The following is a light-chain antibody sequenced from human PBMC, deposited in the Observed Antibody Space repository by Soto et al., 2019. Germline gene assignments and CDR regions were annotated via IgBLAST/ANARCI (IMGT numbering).Light chain of an antibody. CDR1: QGISSS. CDR3: RQVNSYPIT. J-gene: IGKJ5*01. Sequence: DIQLTQSPSFLSASVGDRVTITCRASQGISSSLAWYQQTPGKPPKLLIYTASTLQSGVPSRFSGSGSGTEFTLTIVSLHPEDFATYYCRQVNSYPITFGQGTQLEIK. CDR2: TAS. V-gene: IGKV1-9*01.